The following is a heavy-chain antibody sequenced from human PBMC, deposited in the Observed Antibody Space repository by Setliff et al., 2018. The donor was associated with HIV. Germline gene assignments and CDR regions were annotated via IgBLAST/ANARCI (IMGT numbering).Heavy chain of an antibody. J-gene: IGHJ6*02. Sequence: SETLSLTCTASGGSITSENYYWNWIRQPAGQGLEWIGRMYSSGSTAYNPTLKSLVTIFGNTSKNQFSLKVTSVTATDTAVYYCARDIHSSPWYGVGGMDVWGQGTTVTVSS. CDR1: GGSITSENYY. V-gene: IGHV4-61*02. CDR3: ARDIHSSPWYGVGGMDV. CDR2: MYSSGST. D-gene: IGHD6-13*01.